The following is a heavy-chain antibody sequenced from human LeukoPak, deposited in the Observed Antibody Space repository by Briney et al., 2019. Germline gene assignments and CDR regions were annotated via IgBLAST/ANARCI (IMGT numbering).Heavy chain of an antibody. Sequence: GGSLRLSCAASGFTFSSYHMNWVRQAPGKGLEWVSYISSSSSTIYYADSVKGRFTISRDNAKNSLYLQTNSLRAEDTAVYYCARAQYYSDSTGYYYLHYWGQGTLVTVSS. CDR1: GFTFSSYH. CDR3: ARAQYYSDSTGYYYLHY. J-gene: IGHJ4*02. CDR2: ISSSSSTI. D-gene: IGHD3-22*01. V-gene: IGHV3-48*01.